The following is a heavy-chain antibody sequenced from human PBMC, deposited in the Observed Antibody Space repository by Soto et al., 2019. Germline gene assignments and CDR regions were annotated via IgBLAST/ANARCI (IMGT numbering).Heavy chain of an antibody. CDR1: GFTFDSYV. V-gene: IGHV3-23*01. CDR3: AKAPTYSSVWYYFDY. J-gene: IGHJ4*02. Sequence: EAQLLESGGGLVQPGGSLRLSCAASGFTFDSYVMSWVRQAPGKGLEWVSASSGSGGRTYYADSVKGRFTIPRENTKNTLYLPVHSLRAEDTALYYCAKAPTYSSVWYYFDYWGQGTLVTVSS. D-gene: IGHD6-19*01. CDR2: SSGSGGRT.